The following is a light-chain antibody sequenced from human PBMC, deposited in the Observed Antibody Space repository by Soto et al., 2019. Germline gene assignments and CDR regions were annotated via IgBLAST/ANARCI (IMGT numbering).Light chain of an antibody. J-gene: IGKJ4*01. CDR2: AAS. V-gene: IGKV1-9*01. Sequence: DIQLTQSPSFLSASVGDRVTITCRASQGISSYLAWYQQKPGKAPKLLIYAASTLQSGVPSRFSGSGSGTENTLTISSLQPEDFATYYCQQLNSYPLTFGGGTKVEIK. CDR3: QQLNSYPLT. CDR1: QGISSY.